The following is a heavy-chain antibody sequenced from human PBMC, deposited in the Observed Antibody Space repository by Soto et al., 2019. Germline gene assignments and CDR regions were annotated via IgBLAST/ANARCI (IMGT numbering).Heavy chain of an antibody. CDR3: ASPGDGYDY. Sequence: QLQLQESGPGLVKPSETLSLTCTVSGGSISSSSYYWGWIRQPPGKGLEWIGSIYYSGSTYYNPSLRSRATIPVATSKNQFSLKLSSVTAADTAVYYCASPGDGYDYWGQGTLVTVSS. D-gene: IGHD5-12*01. CDR2: IYYSGST. V-gene: IGHV4-39*01. J-gene: IGHJ4*02. CDR1: GGSISSSSYY.